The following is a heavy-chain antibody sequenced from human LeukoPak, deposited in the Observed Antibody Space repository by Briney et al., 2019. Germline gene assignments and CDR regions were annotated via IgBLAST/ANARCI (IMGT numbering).Heavy chain of an antibody. J-gene: IGHJ1*01. CDR3: ARGLGYSYGYHLLYFQH. CDR1: GGSFSGYY. CDR2: INHSGST. V-gene: IGHV4-34*01. D-gene: IGHD5-18*01. Sequence: SETLSLTCAVYGGSFSGYYWSWIRQPPGKGLEWIGEINHSGSTNYNPSPKSRVTISVDTSKNQFSLKLSSVTAADTAVYYCARGLGYSYGYHLLYFQHWGQGTLVTVSS.